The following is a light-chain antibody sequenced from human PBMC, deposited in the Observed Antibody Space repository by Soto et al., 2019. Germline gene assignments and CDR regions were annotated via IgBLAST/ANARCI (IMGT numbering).Light chain of an antibody. Sequence: QPVLTQPASVSGSPGQSITISCTGTSSDVGSYNIVSWYQQHPGKAPKLMIYEVSKRPSGVSNRFSGSKSGNTASLTISGLQAEDEADYYCCSYAGSSTFVVFGGGTKLTVL. V-gene: IGLV2-23*02. J-gene: IGLJ2*01. CDR1: SSDVGSYNI. CDR2: EVS. CDR3: CSYAGSSTFVV.